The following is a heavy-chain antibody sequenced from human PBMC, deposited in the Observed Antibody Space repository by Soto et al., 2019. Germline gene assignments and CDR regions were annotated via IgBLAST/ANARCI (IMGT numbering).Heavy chain of an antibody. J-gene: IGHJ6*04. CDR1: GGYSGGYY. Sequence: SETLPLPYAVEGGYSGGYYCRRIRQPTEKGLEWIKEINHSGRTNYNPSLKSRVTISVDTSKNQFSLKLSSVTAADTAVYYCARVGHYRYYDFGSGHRPRDYGMDVWGKGTTVTVSS. D-gene: IGHD3-3*01. V-gene: IGHV4-34*01. CDR2: INHSGRT. CDR3: ARVGHYRYYDFGSGHRPRDYGMDV.